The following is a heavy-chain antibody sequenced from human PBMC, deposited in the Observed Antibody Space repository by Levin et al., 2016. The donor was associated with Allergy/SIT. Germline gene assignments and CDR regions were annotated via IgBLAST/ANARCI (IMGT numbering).Heavy chain of an antibody. CDR3: AALRFLEYLPDV. J-gene: IGHJ6*04. V-gene: IGHV4-39*01. CDR1: GVSISSSSYY. CDR2: IDYSGTS. Sequence: SETLSLTCSVSGVSISSSSYYWGWIRQHPGKGLEWIGYIDYSGTSYYIESLKSRLDMSLDTSKNQFSLNLNSVTAADTAVYFCAALRFLEYLPDVWGKGTTVTVSS. D-gene: IGHD3-3*01.